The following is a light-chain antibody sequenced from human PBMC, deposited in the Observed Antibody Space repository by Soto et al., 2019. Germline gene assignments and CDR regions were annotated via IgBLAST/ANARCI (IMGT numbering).Light chain of an antibody. CDR2: GVS. Sequence: DIQMTQSPSSLSASVGDKFTITCRASQSISSSLNWYQQKSGKAPKLLIYGVSRLQGGVPSRFSGSGSGTDFTLSISSLKPEDFANYYCQQSYTAPSITFGHGTRLEIK. CDR3: QQSYTAPSIT. J-gene: IGKJ5*01. CDR1: QSISSS. V-gene: IGKV1-39*01.